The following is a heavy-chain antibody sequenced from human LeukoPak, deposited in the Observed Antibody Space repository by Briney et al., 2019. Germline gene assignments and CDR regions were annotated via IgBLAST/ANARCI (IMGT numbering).Heavy chain of an antibody. J-gene: IGHJ4*02. CDR1: GFTFSSYA. D-gene: IGHD6-19*01. CDR2: ISGSGGST. V-gene: IGHV3-23*01. Sequence: GGSLGLSCAASGFTFSSYAMSWVRQAPGKGLEWASAISGSGGSTYYADSVKGRFTISRDNSKNTLYLQMNSLRAEDTAVYYCAKGPWLASFDYWGQGTLVTVSS. CDR3: AKGPWLASFDY.